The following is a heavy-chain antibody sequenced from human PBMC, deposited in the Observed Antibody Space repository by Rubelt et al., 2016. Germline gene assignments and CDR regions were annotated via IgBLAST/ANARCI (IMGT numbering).Heavy chain of an antibody. D-gene: IGHD6-25*01. J-gene: IGHJ4*02. CDR2: INPNSGGT. CDR1: GFTFTSSA. V-gene: IGHV1-2*02. CDR3: ASQGEQRGY. Sequence: QLVQSGPEVKKPGTSVKVSCKASGFTFTSSAVQWVRQARGQRLEWIGWINPNSGGTNYAQKFQGRVTMTRDTSISTAYMELSRLRSDDTAVYYCASQGEQRGYWGQGTLVTVSS.